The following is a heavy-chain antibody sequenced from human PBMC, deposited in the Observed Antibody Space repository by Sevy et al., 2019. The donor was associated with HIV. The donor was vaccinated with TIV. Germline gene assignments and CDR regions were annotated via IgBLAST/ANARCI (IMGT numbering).Heavy chain of an antibody. J-gene: IGHJ1*01. CDR3: AKGDYQVVEYFQH. D-gene: IGHD2-15*01. CDR1: GFTFSMYG. Sequence: GGSLRLSCAASGFTFSMYGMHWVRQAPGKGLEWVAVISYDGSKKYYVDSVKGRFTISRDNFKNTLYLQMNSLRPEDTAVYYCAKGDYQVVEYFQHWGQRTLVTASS. V-gene: IGHV3-30*18. CDR2: ISYDGSKK.